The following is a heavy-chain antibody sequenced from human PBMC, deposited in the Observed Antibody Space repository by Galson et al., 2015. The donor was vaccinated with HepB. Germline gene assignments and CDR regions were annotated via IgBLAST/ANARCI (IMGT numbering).Heavy chain of an antibody. CDR3: ARVGMGVDAFDI. CDR2: IIPILGIA. CDR1: GYTFTSYG. Sequence: SVKVSCKASGYTFTSYGISWVRQAPGQGLEWMGWIIPILGIANYAQKFQGRVTITADKSTSTAYIELSSLRSEDTAVYYCARVGMGVDAFDIWGQGTMVTVSS. D-gene: IGHD3-16*01. J-gene: IGHJ3*02. V-gene: IGHV1-69*10.